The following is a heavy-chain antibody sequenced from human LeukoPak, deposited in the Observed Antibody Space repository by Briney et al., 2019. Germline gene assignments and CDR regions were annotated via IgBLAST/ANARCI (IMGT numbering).Heavy chain of an antibody. Sequence: ASVMVSCKASGYTFTSYAMNWVRQAPGQGLEWMGWINTNTGNPTYAQGFTGRFVFSLDTSVSTASLQISSLKAEDTAVYYCARPYCSSTSCYDYWGQGTLVTVSS. CDR1: GYTFTSYA. CDR3: ARPYCSSTSCYDY. CDR2: INTNTGNP. V-gene: IGHV7-4-1*02. J-gene: IGHJ4*02. D-gene: IGHD2-2*01.